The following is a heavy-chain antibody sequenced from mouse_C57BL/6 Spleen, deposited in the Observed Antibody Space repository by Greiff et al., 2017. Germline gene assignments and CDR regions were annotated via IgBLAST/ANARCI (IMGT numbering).Heavy chain of an antibody. CDR1: GYTFTSYW. CDR2: IDPSDSYT. V-gene: IGHV1-69*01. D-gene: IGHD1-1*01. J-gene: IGHJ2*01. CDR3: ARSSYYYGSSYERGYFDY. Sequence: VQLQQPGAELVMPGASVKLSCKASGYTFTSYWMHWVKQRPGQGLEWIGEIDPSDSYTNYNQKFKGKSTLTVDKSSSTAYMQLSSLTSEDSAVYYGARSSYYYGSSYERGYFDYWGQGTTLTVSS.